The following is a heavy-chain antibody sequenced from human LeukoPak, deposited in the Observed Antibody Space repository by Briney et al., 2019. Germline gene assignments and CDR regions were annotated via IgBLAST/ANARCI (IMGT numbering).Heavy chain of an antibody. CDR1: GGSISSGGYY. CDR2: VYYSGST. V-gene: IGHV4-31*03. CDR3: ARARGCSSTSCYAGLLLDY. Sequence: SETLSLTCTVSGGSISSGGYYWSWIRQHPGKGLEWIGYVYYSGSTYYNPSLKSRVTISVDTSKNQFSLKLSSVTAADTAVYYCARARGCSSTSCYAGLLLDYWGQGTLVSVSS. J-gene: IGHJ4*02. D-gene: IGHD2-2*01.